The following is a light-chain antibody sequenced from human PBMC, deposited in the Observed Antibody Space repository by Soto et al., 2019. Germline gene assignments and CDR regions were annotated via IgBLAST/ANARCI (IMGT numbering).Light chain of an antibody. V-gene: IGLV1-44*01. J-gene: IGLJ7*01. CDR1: SSNIGSNT. Sequence: QSVLTQPPSASGTPGQRVTISCSGSSSNIGSNTVNWYQQLPGTAPKLLIYSNNQRPSGVPDRFSGSKSGTSASLAISGLQSEDEADYYCAAWDDSLIHAVFGGGTQLTVL. CDR2: SNN. CDR3: AAWDDSLIHAV.